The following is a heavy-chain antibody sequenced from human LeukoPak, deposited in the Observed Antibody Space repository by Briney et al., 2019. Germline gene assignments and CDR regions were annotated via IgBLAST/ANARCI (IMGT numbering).Heavy chain of an antibody. D-gene: IGHD3-10*02. J-gene: IGHJ5*02. CDR3: AREGPSFDTYGYYDRKNWFDP. Sequence: GGSLRLSCAASGFTFSSYSMNWVRQAPGKGLEWVSSISSSSSYIYYADSVKGRFTISRDNAKNSLYLQMNSLRAEDTAVYYCAREGPSFDTYGYYDRKNWFDPWGQGTLVTVSS. V-gene: IGHV3-21*01. CDR2: ISSSSSYI. CDR1: GFTFSSYS.